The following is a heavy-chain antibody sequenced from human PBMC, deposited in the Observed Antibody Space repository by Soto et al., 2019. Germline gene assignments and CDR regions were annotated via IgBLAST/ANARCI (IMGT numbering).Heavy chain of an antibody. CDR2: FGHDGQST. J-gene: IGHJ3*02. Sequence: EVQLLESGGGLVQPGGSLPLSCLASGFTYNAINWVRQAPGKGLEWVSGFGHDGQSTYYIASVRGRFTLSRDNSKNMIYLEMNSLRAEDTAVYYCAKVVGRIVGATTGPLDIWGHGTMVRVSS. D-gene: IGHD1-26*01. CDR1: GFTYNA. V-gene: IGHV3-23*01. CDR3: AKVVGRIVGATTGPLDI.